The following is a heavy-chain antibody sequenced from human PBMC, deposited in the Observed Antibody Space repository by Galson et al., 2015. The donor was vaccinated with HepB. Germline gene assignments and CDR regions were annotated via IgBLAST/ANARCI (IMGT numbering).Heavy chain of an antibody. V-gene: IGHV3-48*01. CDR1: GFTFRTYG. Sequence: SLRLSCATSGFTFRTYGMNWVRQAPGKGLEWLSYISGPGIPKYYADSVKGRFTISRDNANNSLYLQLNSLRADDTAVYYCAREGAAAGRWGVTASLRYFDFWGQGSLVTVSS. D-gene: IGHD6-13*01. CDR2: ISGPGIPK. CDR3: AREGAAAGRWGVTASLRYFDF. J-gene: IGHJ4*02.